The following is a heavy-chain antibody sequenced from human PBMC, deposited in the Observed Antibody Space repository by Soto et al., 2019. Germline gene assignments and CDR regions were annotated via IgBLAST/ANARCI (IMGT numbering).Heavy chain of an antibody. CDR1: GYIFATYW. CDR2: IYPGDSET. V-gene: IGHV5-51*01. D-gene: IGHD1-7*01. CDR3: ARALLGTSRWFDP. J-gene: IGHJ5*02. Sequence: PGESLKISCEGSGYIFATYWIAWVRQMPGKGLEWMRIIYPGDSETRYSPSLRGQVTISADKSKSIAYLQWSSLKASDTAIYYCARALLGTSRWFDPWGQGTLVTSPQ.